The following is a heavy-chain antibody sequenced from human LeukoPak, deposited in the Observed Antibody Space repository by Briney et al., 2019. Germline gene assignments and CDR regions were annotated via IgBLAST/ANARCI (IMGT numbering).Heavy chain of an antibody. J-gene: IGHJ3*02. CDR3: AHDYSNYVDAFDI. CDR1: GFTFSSYW. V-gene: IGHV3-7*01. Sequence: GGSLRLSCAASGFTFSSYWMSWVRQAPGKGLEWVANIKQDGSEKYYVDSVKGRFTISRDNAKNSLYLQMNSLRAEDTAVYYCAHDYSNYVDAFDIWGQGTMVTVSS. D-gene: IGHD4-11*01. CDR2: IKQDGSEK.